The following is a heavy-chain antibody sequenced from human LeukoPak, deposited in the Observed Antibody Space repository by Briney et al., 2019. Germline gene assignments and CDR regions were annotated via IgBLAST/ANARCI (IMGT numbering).Heavy chain of an antibody. V-gene: IGHV1-69*04. CDR2: IIPILGIA. D-gene: IGHD3-22*01. CDR1: GYTFTGYY. Sequence: ASVKVSCKASGYTFTGYYMHWVRQAPGQGLEWMGRIIPILGIANYAQKFQGRVTITADKSTSTAYMELSSLRSEDTAVYYCARDYYDSSGYYRTAYYYYGMDVWGQGTTVTVSS. CDR3: ARDYYDSSGYYRTAYYYYGMDV. J-gene: IGHJ6*02.